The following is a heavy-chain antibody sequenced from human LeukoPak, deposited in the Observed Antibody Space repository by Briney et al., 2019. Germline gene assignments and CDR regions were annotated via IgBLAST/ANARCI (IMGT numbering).Heavy chain of an antibody. J-gene: IGHJ4*02. CDR3: ASGRTDIVVVPATLRNYYFDY. Sequence: SVKVSCKASGGTFSSYDISWARQAPGQGLEWMGGIMPMFGTANYAQKFQGRVTITADKSTSTAYMELSSLRSEDTAVYYCASGRTDIVVVPATLRNYYFDYWGQGTLVTVSS. V-gene: IGHV1-69*06. CDR1: GGTFSSYD. CDR2: IMPMFGTA. D-gene: IGHD2-2*01.